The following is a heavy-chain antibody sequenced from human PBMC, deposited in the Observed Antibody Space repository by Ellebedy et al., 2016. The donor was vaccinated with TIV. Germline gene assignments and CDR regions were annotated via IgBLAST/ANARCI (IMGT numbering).Heavy chain of an antibody. Sequence: SETLSLXCAVYGGSFSGYFWSWIRQPPGKGLEWIGEINHSGSTNYNPSLKSRLTVSVDTSKNQFSLKLSSVTAADTAVYYCARDYGGNSFFVAYWGQGTLVTVSP. J-gene: IGHJ4*02. D-gene: IGHD4-23*01. V-gene: IGHV4-34*01. CDR3: ARDYGGNSFFVAY. CDR2: INHSGST. CDR1: GGSFSGYF.